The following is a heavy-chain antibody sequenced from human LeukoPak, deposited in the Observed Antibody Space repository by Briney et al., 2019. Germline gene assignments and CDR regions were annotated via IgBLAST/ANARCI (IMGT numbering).Heavy chain of an antibody. CDR1: GYTFTNYD. Sequence: ASVKVPCKASGYTFTNYDINWVRQATGQGLEWMGWMNPNSGNTGYAQKFQGRVTMTRNTSISTAYMELNSLTSEDTAVYYCASDTSHTGGYYYREDAFDVWGQGTMVTVSS. D-gene: IGHD3-22*01. V-gene: IGHV1-8*01. CDR2: MNPNSGNT. CDR3: ASDTSHTGGYYYREDAFDV. J-gene: IGHJ3*01.